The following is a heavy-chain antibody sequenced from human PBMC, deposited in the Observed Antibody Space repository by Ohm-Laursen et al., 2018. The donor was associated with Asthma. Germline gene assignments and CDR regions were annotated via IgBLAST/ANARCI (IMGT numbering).Heavy chain of an antibody. J-gene: IGHJ3*02. CDR1: GFTFSSYW. CDR3: ARGYTPYYYDSSGYYYLDAFDI. V-gene: IGHV3-74*01. D-gene: IGHD3-22*01. CDR2: INSDGSST. Sequence: GSLRLSCAASGFTFSSYWMHWVRQAPGKGLVWVSRINSDGSSTSYADSVKGRFTISRDNAKNTLYLQMNSLRAEDTAVYYCARGYTPYYYDSSGYYYLDAFDIWGQGTMVTVSS.